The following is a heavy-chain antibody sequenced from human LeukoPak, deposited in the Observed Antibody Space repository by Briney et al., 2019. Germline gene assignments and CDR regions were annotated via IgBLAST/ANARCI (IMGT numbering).Heavy chain of an antibody. CDR2: VYASGST. CDR3: AKSYFDYSTYYSYYFNL. J-gene: IGHJ4*02. Sequence: PSETLSLTCTVSGGSISGGYWSWIRQPPGRGLEWIGYVYASGSTNYNPSLKSRVTISVDTSKSQFALKLSSVTAADTAVYYCAKSYFDYSTYYSYYFNLWGQGALVTVSS. CDR1: GGSISGGY. V-gene: IGHV4-4*09. D-gene: IGHD4-11*01.